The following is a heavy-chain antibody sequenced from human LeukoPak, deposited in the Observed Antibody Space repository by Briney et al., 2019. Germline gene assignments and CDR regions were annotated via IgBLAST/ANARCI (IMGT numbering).Heavy chain of an antibody. CDR2: FSYSGTT. CDR3: ASRRSDYSDSSGYYARVDY. V-gene: IGHV4-39*01. Sequence: PSETLSLTCTVSGGSISSSTYYWGWIRQPPGKGLEWIGSFSYSGTTYYNPSLRSRVTISVDTSKNQFSLRLSSVTAPDTAVYYCASRRSDYSDSSGYYARVDYWGQGTLVTVSS. D-gene: IGHD3-22*01. CDR1: GGSISSSTYY. J-gene: IGHJ4*02.